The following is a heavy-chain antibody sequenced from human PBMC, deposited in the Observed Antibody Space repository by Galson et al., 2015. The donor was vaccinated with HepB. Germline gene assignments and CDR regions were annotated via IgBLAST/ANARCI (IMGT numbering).Heavy chain of an antibody. CDR2: ISSSSSTI. D-gene: IGHD5-18*01. CDR3: AKTNTAMVHHDAFDI. J-gene: IGHJ3*02. V-gene: IGHV3-48*01. Sequence: SLRLSCAASGFTFSSYSMNWVRQAPGKGLEWVSYISSSSSTIYYADSVKGRFTISRDNAKNSLYLQMNSLRAEDTAVYYCAKTNTAMVHHDAFDIWGQGTMVTVSS. CDR1: GFTFSSYS.